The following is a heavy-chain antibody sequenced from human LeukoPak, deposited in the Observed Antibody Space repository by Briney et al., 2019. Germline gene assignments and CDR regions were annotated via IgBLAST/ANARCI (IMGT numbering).Heavy chain of an antibody. D-gene: IGHD6-13*01. CDR2: IVGSSST. V-gene: IGHV3-21*01. J-gene: IGHJ6*02. CDR1: GFTFSNFA. CDR3: AKSLSSSWYPPPDV. Sequence: GGSLRLSCAASGFTFSNFAMTWVRQAPGKGLEWVSSIVGSSSTYYADSLKGRFTISRDNAKNSLYLQMNSLRAEDTAVYYCAKSLSSSWYPPPDVWGQGTTVTVSS.